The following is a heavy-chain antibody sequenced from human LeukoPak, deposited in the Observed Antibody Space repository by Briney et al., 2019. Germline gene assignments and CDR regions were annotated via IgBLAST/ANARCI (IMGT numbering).Heavy chain of an antibody. CDR3: ARQLSMIGAQWYFDL. D-gene: IGHD3-22*01. J-gene: IGHJ2*01. Sequence: SETLSLTCTVSGGSISSYYWSWIRQPPGKGLEWIGYIYYSGSTNYNPSLKSRVTISVDTSKNQFSLKLSSVTAADTAVYYCARQLSMIGAQWYFDLWGRGTLVTVSS. CDR2: IYYSGST. CDR1: GGSISSYY. V-gene: IGHV4-59*08.